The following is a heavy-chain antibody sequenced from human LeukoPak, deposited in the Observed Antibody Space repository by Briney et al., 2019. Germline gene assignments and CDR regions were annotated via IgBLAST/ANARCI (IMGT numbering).Heavy chain of an antibody. J-gene: IGHJ4*02. V-gene: IGHV3-72*01. CDR2: SRNKDNSYTT. D-gene: IGHD5-24*01. CDR3: AAAPSYTLTPNYLGGIGY. Sequence: GGSLRLSCAASGFTFSDHYMDWVRQAPGKGLEWVGRSRNKDNSYTTNYAASVKGRFTISRDDSNNSLYLQMNSLKTEDTAVYYCAAAPSYTLTPNYLGGIGYWGQGTLVTVSS. CDR1: GFTFSDHY.